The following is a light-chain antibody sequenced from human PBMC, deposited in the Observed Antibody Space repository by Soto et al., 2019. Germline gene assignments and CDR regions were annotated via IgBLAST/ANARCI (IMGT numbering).Light chain of an antibody. V-gene: IGLV2-14*03. J-gene: IGLJ1*01. CDR3: TSWTSTSTYV. CDR1: SSDVGGYNY. CDR2: DVF. Sequence: QSALTQDASVSGSPGQSIAISCTGTSSDVGGYNYVSWYQHHPGKAPKLIIYDVFIRPSGVSERFSGSKYGNTASLTISALQAEDEADYSCTSWTSTSTYVFGSGTKLTVL.